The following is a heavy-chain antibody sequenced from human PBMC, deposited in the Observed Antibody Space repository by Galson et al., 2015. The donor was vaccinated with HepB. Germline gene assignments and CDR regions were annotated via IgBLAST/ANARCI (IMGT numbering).Heavy chain of an antibody. J-gene: IGHJ4*02. Sequence: SVKVSCKASGYTFTGYYMHWVRQAPGQGLEWMGWINPNSGGTNYAQKFQGWVTMTRDTPISTAYMELSRLRSDDTAVYYCARTLSWCSSTSCYTFDYWGQGTLVTVSS. CDR2: INPNSGGT. D-gene: IGHD2-2*02. V-gene: IGHV1-2*04. CDR3: ARTLSWCSSTSCYTFDY. CDR1: GYTFTGYY.